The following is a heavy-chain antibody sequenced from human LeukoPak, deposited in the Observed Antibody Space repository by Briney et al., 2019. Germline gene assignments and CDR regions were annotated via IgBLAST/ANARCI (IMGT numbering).Heavy chain of an antibody. CDR1: GGTFSSYA. CDR3: ASHTPGIAGLPD. V-gene: IGHV1-69*05. D-gene: IGHD6-13*01. Sequence: GSSVKVSCKASGGTFSSYAISWVRQAPGQGLEWMGGIIPIFGTANYAQKFQGRVTITTDESTSTAYMELSSLRSEDTAVYYCASHTPGIAGLPDWGQGTLVTVSS. CDR2: IIPIFGTA. J-gene: IGHJ4*02.